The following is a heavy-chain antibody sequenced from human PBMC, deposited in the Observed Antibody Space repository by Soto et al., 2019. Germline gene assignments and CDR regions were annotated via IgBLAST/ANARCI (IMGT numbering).Heavy chain of an antibody. CDR1: GYSFTSYW. Sequence: GESLKISCKGSGYSFTSYWISWVRQMPGKGLEWMGRIDPSDSYTNYSPSFQGHVTISADKSISTAYLQWSSLRASGTAMYYCARRGGYSGYDYYYGMDVWGQGTTVTVSS. CDR3: ARRGGYSGYDYYYGMDV. CDR2: IDPSDSYT. D-gene: IGHD5-12*01. J-gene: IGHJ6*02. V-gene: IGHV5-10-1*01.